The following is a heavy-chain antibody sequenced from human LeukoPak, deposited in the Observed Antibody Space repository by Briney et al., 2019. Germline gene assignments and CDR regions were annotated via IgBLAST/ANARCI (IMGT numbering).Heavy chain of an antibody. CDR2: INPSGGST. CDR1: GYTFTSYY. CDR3: ASARKVRGVIHFDY. J-gene: IGHJ4*02. D-gene: IGHD3-10*01. V-gene: IGHV1-46*01. Sequence: ASVKVSCKASGYTFTSYYMHWVRQAPGQGLEWMGIINPSGGSTSYAQKFQGRVTMTRDMSTSTAYMELSSLRSEDTAVYYCASARKVRGVIHFDYWGQGTLVTVSS.